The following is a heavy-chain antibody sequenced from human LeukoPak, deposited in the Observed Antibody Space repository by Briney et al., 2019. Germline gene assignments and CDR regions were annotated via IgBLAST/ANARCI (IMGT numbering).Heavy chain of an antibody. Sequence: GGSLRLSCAASGFTFSSYAMSWVRQAPGKGLEWVSAISGSGGSTYYADSVKGRFTISRDNSKNTLYLQMNSLRAEDTAVYYCARDNREQQLVPPTFDYWGQGTLVTVSS. CDR2: ISGSGGST. CDR1: GFTFSSYA. V-gene: IGHV3-23*01. CDR3: ARDNREQQLVPPTFDY. J-gene: IGHJ4*02. D-gene: IGHD6-13*01.